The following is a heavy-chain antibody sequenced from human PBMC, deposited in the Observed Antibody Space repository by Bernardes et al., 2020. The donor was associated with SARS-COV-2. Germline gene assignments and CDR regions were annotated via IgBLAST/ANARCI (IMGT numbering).Heavy chain of an antibody. CDR3: VGGCTDGVCYGVY. V-gene: IGHV3-74*01. J-gene: IGHJ4*02. D-gene: IGHD2-8*01. Sequence: GGSLRLSCAASGLTFSSYWMHWVRHAPGKGLAWVSAINTEGSDTAYADSVRGRFTVSRDNAKSTLYLQMNSLRDEDTAVYYCVGGCTDGVCYGVYWGQGTLVTVSS. CDR1: GLTFSSYW. CDR2: INTEGSDT.